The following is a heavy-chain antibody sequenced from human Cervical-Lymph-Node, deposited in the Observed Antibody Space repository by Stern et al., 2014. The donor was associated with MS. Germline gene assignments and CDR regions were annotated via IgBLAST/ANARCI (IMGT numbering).Heavy chain of an antibody. CDR1: GSTFNTYA. D-gene: IGHD4-17*01. Sequence: VQLEESGAEVKKPGSSVKVSCRASGSTFNTYAINCVRQAPGQGLQWLGGIIPIFGTANYAQKFQGRVTITADDSTNTVYMELSSLRSEDTAVYYCARPTTVTVGAMDVWGQGTTVTVSS. J-gene: IGHJ6*02. CDR3: ARPTTVTVGAMDV. V-gene: IGHV1-69*01. CDR2: IIPIFGTA.